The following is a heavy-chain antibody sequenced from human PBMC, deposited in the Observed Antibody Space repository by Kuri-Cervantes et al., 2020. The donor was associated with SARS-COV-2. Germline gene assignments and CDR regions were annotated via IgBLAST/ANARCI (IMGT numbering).Heavy chain of an antibody. J-gene: IGHJ4*02. D-gene: IGHD6-13*01. CDR1: GDSIGSGSYY. V-gene: IGHV4-61*09. CDR2: IYASGNT. Sequence: CTVSGDSIGSGSYYWSWIRQPAGKGLEWIGHIYASGNTNYNSSLKSRVTISVDTSKNQFSLKLSSVTAADTAVYHCARVDSSSWLFDYWGQGTLVTVSS. CDR3: ARVDSSSWLFDY.